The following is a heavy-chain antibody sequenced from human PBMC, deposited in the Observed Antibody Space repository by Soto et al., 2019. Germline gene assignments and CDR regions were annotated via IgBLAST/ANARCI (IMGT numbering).Heavy chain of an antibody. V-gene: IGHV1-18*01. CDR2: ISPYEGNT. CDR1: GYSFTSYDYG. J-gene: IGHJ5*02. Sequence: GASVKVSCKASGYSFTSYDYGIIWVRQAPGQGLEWMGWISPYEGNTHYVQKFQGRVTMTTETSTSTAYMELMSLRSDDTAVYYCGRSSGRNPFDPWGQGTLVTVSS. CDR3: GRSSGRNPFDP. D-gene: IGHD3-22*01.